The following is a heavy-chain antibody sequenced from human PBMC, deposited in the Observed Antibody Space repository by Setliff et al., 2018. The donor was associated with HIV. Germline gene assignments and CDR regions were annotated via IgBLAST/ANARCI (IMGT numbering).Heavy chain of an antibody. CDR3: ARFYGSYDVGGFDI. CDR2: MNPDGSNT. J-gene: IGHJ3*02. V-gene: IGHV5-51*01. D-gene: IGHD3-16*01. Sequence: GESLKISCQGSGHSFITYWIGWVRQRPGKGLEWMGIMNPDGSNTRYSPSFQGQVTISVDESISTAYLQWSSLKASDTAFYYCARFYGSYDVGGFDIWGQGTKVTVSS. CDR1: GHSFITYW.